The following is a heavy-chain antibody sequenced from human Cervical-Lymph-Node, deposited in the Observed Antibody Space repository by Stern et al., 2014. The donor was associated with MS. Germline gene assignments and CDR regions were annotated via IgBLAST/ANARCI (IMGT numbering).Heavy chain of an antibody. CDR3: ARGVGDY. D-gene: IGHD3-16*01. J-gene: IGHJ4*02. Sequence: EVQLLESGGGLVQPGGSLRLSCAASGFNFSSYWMHWVRQFPEKGLFWVSQINRDGSDTSYADSVKGRFSISRYNIRNMLYLRMTSLRAEDTAVYYCARGVGDYWGQGARVTVSS. CDR2: INRDGSDT. CDR1: GFNFSSYW. V-gene: IGHV3-74*02.